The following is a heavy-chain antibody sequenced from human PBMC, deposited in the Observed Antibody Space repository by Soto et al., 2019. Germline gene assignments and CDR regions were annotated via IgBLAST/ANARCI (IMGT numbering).Heavy chain of an antibody. D-gene: IGHD3-9*01. CDR1: GGSISSGDYY. CDR3: ARVYYDILTGYTPFDY. V-gene: IGHV4-30-4*01. Sequence: SETLSLTCTVSGGSISSGDYYWSWIRQPPGKGLEWIGYIYYSGSTYYNPSLKSRVTISVDTSKNQFSLKLSSVTAADTAVYYCARVYYDILTGYTPFDYWGQGTLVTVSS. J-gene: IGHJ4*02. CDR2: IYYSGST.